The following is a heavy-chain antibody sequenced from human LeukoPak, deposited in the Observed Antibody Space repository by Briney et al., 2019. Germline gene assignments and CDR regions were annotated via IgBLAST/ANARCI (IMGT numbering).Heavy chain of an antibody. Sequence: GGSLRLSCAASGFTFSSYWMSWVRQAPGKGLQSVAYISQDVSHKYYVDSVKGRFTISRDNAKNSLHLEMNSLRAEDTALYYCARVGYNGWNFENWGQGTLATVSS. CDR1: GFTFSSYW. CDR2: ISQDVSHK. J-gene: IGHJ4*02. CDR3: ARVGYNGWNFEN. D-gene: IGHD1-1*01. V-gene: IGHV3-7*01.